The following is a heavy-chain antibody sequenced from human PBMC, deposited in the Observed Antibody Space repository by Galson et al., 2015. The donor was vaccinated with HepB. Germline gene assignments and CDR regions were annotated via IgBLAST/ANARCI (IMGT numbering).Heavy chain of an antibody. CDR1: GFTFNNYN. J-gene: IGHJ4*02. CDR2: ISKDSTYT. Sequence: SLRLSCATSGFTFNNYNMIWVRQAPGKGLEWVPSISKDSTYTYYADSVKGRFSISRDNAKNSLYLQMTSLGIEDTAVYFCARDPPLGTPFDFWGQGTLVTVSS. CDR3: ARDPPLGTPFDF. D-gene: IGHD7-27*01. V-gene: IGHV3-21*01.